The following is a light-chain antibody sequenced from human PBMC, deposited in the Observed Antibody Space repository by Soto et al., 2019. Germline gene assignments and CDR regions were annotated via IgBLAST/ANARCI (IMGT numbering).Light chain of an antibody. CDR1: SSDVGNYNL. CDR3: CSYAGSNYV. V-gene: IGLV2-23*02. J-gene: IGLJ1*01. Sequence: QAASVSGSPGQSITISCTGTSSDVGNYNLVSWYQHHPGKAPKLMIYEVSKRPSGVSNRFSGSKSGDTASLTISGLQAEDEADYYCCSYAGSNYVFGTGTKVTVL. CDR2: EVS.